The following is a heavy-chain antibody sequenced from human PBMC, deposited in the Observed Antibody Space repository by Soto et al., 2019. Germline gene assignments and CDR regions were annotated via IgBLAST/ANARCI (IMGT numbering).Heavy chain of an antibody. Sequence: SETKSLTCTVSGGSISSSSYYWGWIRQPPGKGLEWIGSIYYSGSTYYNPSLKSRVAISVDTSKNQFSLKLSSVTAADTAVYYCARQGLSIVGATGEANYYYGMDVWGQGTTVTVSS. CDR1: GGSISSSSYY. CDR2: IYYSGST. CDR3: ARQGLSIVGATGEANYYYGMDV. J-gene: IGHJ6*02. D-gene: IGHD1-26*01. V-gene: IGHV4-39*01.